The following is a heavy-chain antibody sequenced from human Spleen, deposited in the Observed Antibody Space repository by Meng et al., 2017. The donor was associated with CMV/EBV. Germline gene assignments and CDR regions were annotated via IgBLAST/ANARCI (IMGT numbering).Heavy chain of an antibody. CDR2: INWNGGST. D-gene: IGHD6-13*01. Sequence: GESLKISCAASGFTFDDYGMSWVRQAPGKGLEWVSGINWNGGSTGYADSVKGRFTISRDNAKNSLYLQMNSLRAEDTALYYCARDGGREGSWTCGMDVWGQGTTVTVSS. J-gene: IGHJ6*02. CDR1: GFTFDDYG. CDR3: ARDGGREGSWTCGMDV. V-gene: IGHV3-20*04.